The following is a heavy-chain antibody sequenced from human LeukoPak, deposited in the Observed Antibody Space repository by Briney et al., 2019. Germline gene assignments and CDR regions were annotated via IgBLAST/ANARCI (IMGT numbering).Heavy chain of an antibody. CDR3: ARGPYRVCGSYWSPTKYFDY. Sequence: SETLSLTCAVYGGSFSGYYWSWIRQPPGKGLEWIGEINHSGSTNYNPSLKSRVTISVDTSKNQFSLKLSSVTAADTAVYYCARGPYRVCGSYWSPTKYFDYWGQGTLVTVSS. D-gene: IGHD1-26*01. J-gene: IGHJ4*02. CDR2: INHSGST. CDR1: GGSFSGYY. V-gene: IGHV4-34*01.